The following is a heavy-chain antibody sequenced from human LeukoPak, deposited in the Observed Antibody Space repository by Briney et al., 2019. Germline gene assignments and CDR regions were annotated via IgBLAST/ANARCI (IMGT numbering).Heavy chain of an antibody. V-gene: IGHV4-59*08. J-gene: IGHJ4*02. CDR2: IYYSGST. CDR3: ARARITIFGVETYYFDY. D-gene: IGHD3-3*01. Sequence: SETLSLTCTVSGGSISSYYWSWIRQPPGKGLEWIGYIYYSGSTYYNPSLKSRVTISVDTSKNQFSLKLSSVTAADTAVYYCARARITIFGVETYYFDYWGQGTLVTVSS. CDR1: GGSISSYY.